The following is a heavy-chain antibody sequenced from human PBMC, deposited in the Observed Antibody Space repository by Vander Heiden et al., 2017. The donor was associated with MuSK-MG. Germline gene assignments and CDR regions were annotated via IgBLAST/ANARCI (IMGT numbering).Heavy chain of an antibody. Sequence: QLVQSGAEVKKPGESLKISCRVSGFSFTSHWIAWVRQMPGNGLEGMGLVYGGDSDASYNPAFEGQGTISGDKAISTAFLPVNSLKASDTAMYYCKKLVGTNWADQWGQGTLGTGSS. CDR1: GFSFTSHW. V-gene: IGHV5-51*03. J-gene: IGHJ5*02. CDR3: KKLVGTNWADQ. D-gene: IGHD2-8*02. CDR2: VYGGDSDA.